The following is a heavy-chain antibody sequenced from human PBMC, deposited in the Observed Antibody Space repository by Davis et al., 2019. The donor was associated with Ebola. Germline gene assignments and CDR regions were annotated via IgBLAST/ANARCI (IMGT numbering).Heavy chain of an antibody. CDR3: ARQRLIAAAAYSIDY. CDR1: GFTFSSYS. CDR2: ISSSSSYI. D-gene: IGHD6-13*01. J-gene: IGHJ4*02. V-gene: IGHV3-21*01. Sequence: GESLKISCAASGFTFSSYSMNWVRQAPGKGLEWVSSISSSSSYIYYADSVKGRFTISRDNAKNSLYLQMNSLRAEDTAVYYCARQRLIAAAAYSIDYWGQGTLVTVSS.